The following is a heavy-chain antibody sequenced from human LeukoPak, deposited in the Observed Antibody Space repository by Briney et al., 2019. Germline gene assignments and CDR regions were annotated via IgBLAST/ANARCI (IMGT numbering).Heavy chain of an antibody. CDR3: ARSETDCTNGVCYSGGDCFDP. V-gene: IGHV4-39*07. CDR1: GGSISSSSYY. CDR2: LYYSGST. Sequence: SETLSLTCTVSGGSISSSSYYWGWIRQPPGKGLEWIGSLYYSGSTYYNPSLKSRVTISVDTSKNQFSLKLSSVTAADTAVYYCARSETDCTNGVCYSGGDCFDPWGQGTLVTVSS. J-gene: IGHJ5*02. D-gene: IGHD2-8*01.